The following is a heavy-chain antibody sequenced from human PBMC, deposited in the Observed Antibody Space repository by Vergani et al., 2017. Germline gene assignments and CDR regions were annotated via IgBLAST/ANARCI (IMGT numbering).Heavy chain of an antibody. CDR3: VKDAGSDVNFFDS. CDR1: GFTFSTYA. D-gene: IGHD1-26*01. J-gene: IGHJ4*02. Sequence: EVQLLESGGSLKQPGGSVRLSCAASGFTFSTYAMHWVRQAPGKGLEWVSALTGGGGSTYYADSFKGRFIISRDNSRDTLYLQMNSLRPEDTATYYCVKDAGSDVNFFDSWGKGTLVTVSS. V-gene: IGHV3-23*01. CDR2: LTGGGGST.